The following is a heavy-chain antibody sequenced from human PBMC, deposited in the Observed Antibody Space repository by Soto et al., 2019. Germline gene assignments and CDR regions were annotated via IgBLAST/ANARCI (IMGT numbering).Heavy chain of an antibody. CDR2: IRSKANSYAT. Sequence: GGSLRLSCAASGFTFSGSAMHWVRQASGKGLEWVGRIRSKANSYATAYAASVKGRFTISRDDSKNTAYLQMNSLKTEDTAVYYCTRHPGYCSSTSCYAGGYWGQGTLVTVSS. V-gene: IGHV3-73*01. CDR3: TRHPGYCSSTSCYAGGY. CDR1: GFTFSGSA. D-gene: IGHD2-2*01. J-gene: IGHJ4*02.